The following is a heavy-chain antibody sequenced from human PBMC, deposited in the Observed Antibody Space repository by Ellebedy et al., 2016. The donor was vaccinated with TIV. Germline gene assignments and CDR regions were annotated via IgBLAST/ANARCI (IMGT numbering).Heavy chain of an antibody. Sequence: ASVKVSCKASGYSLTSYYMQWVRQAPGQGLEWMGIINPSDDTTYYAQNFQGRVTMTRDTSTSTLYMELSSLRSEDTAIYFCTRVSPKNLAVPAFDYWGQGTLVTVSS. CDR2: INPSDDTT. CDR3: TRVSPKNLAVPAFDY. J-gene: IGHJ4*02. V-gene: IGHV1-46*01. CDR1: GYSLTSYY. D-gene: IGHD2-15*01.